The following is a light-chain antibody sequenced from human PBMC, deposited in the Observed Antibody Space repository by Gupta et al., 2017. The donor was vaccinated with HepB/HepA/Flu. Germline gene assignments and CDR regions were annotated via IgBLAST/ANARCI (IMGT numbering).Light chain of an antibody. CDR3: GTWDSSRSVVV. CDR1: SSNIGNNY. Sequence: VLTPPPSVSAPPGQKVTSSWSGSSSNIGNNYVSWYQQPPGTAPKVIISENNKRPAGIPDRFSASKCGTAATLGITGHQTADEADYYWGTWDSSRSVVVFGGGTKLTVL. CDR2: ENN. V-gene: IGLV1-51*02. J-gene: IGLJ2*01.